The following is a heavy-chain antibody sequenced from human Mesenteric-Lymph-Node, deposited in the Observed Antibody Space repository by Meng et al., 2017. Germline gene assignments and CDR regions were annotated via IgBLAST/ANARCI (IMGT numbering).Heavy chain of an antibody. CDR2: ISGSGDS. V-gene: IGHV3-23*04. CDR3: VRGYQLLGY. D-gene: IGHD2-2*01. J-gene: IGHJ4*02. CDR1: GFTFSSYA. Sequence: EWRLGESGGGLGQPGGSLRLSCEASGFTFSSYAMSWVRQAPGKGLEWVSTISGSGDSYADSVKGRFTISRDNSKNTLYLQMNSLRAEDTAIYYCVRGYQLLGYWGQGTLVTVSS.